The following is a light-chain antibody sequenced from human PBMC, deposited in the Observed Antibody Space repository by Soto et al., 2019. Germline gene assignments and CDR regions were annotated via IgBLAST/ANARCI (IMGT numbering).Light chain of an antibody. CDR2: DVF. CDR3: SSCAPSYRVI. V-gene: IGLV2-11*01. Sequence: QSVLTQPRSVSGSPGHSVTISCFGTSSDIGSYNAVSWYQQHPGKAPKLIIFDVFERPSGVPDRFSGSKSGNSASLTISGLQAEDESDYYCSSCAPSYRVIFGGGTKLTVL. J-gene: IGLJ2*01. CDR1: SSDIGSYNA.